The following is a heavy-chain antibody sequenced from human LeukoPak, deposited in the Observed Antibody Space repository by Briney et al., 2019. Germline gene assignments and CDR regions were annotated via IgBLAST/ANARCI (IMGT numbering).Heavy chain of an antibody. CDR3: AKDPPIDASDAFDI. V-gene: IGHV3-23*01. Sequence: GGSLRLSCAASGFTFSTYVMNWVRQAPGKGLEWVSSISGRRNSTYYADSVRGRFTISRDNSKNTLYLQMNSLRADDTAVYYCAKDPPIDASDAFDIWGQGTMVTVSS. J-gene: IGHJ3*02. CDR1: GFTFSTYV. D-gene: IGHD3-16*02. CDR2: ISGRRNST.